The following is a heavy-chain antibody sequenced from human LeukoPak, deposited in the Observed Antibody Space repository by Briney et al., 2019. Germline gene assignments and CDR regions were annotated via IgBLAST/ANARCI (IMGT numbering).Heavy chain of an antibody. D-gene: IGHD4-17*01. CDR1: GGSINSYY. J-gene: IGHJ3*02. Sequence: SETLSLTCTVSGGSINSYYWSWIRQPPGKGLEWIGYIYDSGSTNYNPSLKSRVTISVDTSKNQFSLKLSSVTAADTAVYYCARVSPTTVFAFDIWGQGTMVTVSS. V-gene: IGHV4-59*01. CDR2: IYDSGST. CDR3: ARVSPTTVFAFDI.